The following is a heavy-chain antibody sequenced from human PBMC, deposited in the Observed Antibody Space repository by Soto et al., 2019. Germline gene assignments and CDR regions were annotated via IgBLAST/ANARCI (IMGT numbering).Heavy chain of an antibody. D-gene: IGHD2-2*01. V-gene: IGHV3-30*18. CDR2: ISDDGSNK. J-gene: IGHJ5*02. CDR1: GFTFSSYG. CDR3: ANYCRSTSCFSGGLEH. Sequence: QVQLVESGGGVVQPGRSLRLSCAASGFTFSSYGMHWVRQAPGKGLEWVAVISDDGSNKYYADSEKGRFTISRDNSKNTLYLQMNSLRAEDTAVYYCANYCRSTSCFSGGLEHWGQGTLVTVSS.